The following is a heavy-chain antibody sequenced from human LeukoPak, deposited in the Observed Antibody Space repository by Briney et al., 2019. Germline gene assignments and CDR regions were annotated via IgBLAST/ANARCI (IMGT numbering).Heavy chain of an antibody. CDR3: ARKDSRMWYYDY. Sequence: PGGSLRLSCAASGFTFSRYWMTWFRQAPGKGLEWVANIKREGSEKDYVDSVKGRFTISRDNAENSLYLQMNSLRAEDTAVYYCARKDSRMWYYDYWGQGTLVTVSS. CDR1: GFTFSRYW. CDR2: IKREGSEK. V-gene: IGHV3-7*02. D-gene: IGHD6-13*01. J-gene: IGHJ4*02.